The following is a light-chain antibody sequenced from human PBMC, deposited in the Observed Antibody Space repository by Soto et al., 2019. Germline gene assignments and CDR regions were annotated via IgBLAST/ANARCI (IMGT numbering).Light chain of an antibody. CDR1: QSIGNY. CDR2: DAS. J-gene: IGKJ5*01. Sequence: DIQMTQSPSSLSASVGDRVTITCRASQSIGNYLNWYQQKPGKAPKLLIYDASTLESGVPSRFSGSGSGTDFTFTISSLQPEDFATYYCQQYDNLPITFGQGTRLETK. CDR3: QQYDNLPIT. V-gene: IGKV1-33*01.